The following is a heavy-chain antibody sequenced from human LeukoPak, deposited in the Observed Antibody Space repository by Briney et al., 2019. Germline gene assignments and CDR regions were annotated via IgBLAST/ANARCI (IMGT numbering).Heavy chain of an antibody. Sequence: QPGGSLRLSCAASGFTFSSYAMSWVRQAPGKGLEWVSVISGSDGSTYYADSVKGRFTISRDNSKNTLYLQMNSLRAGDTAVYYCAKEIGDSSNWAYAFDYWGQGTLVTVSS. CDR3: AKEIGDSSNWAYAFDY. J-gene: IGHJ4*02. CDR1: GFTFSSYA. CDR2: ISGSDGST. V-gene: IGHV3-23*01. D-gene: IGHD6-13*01.